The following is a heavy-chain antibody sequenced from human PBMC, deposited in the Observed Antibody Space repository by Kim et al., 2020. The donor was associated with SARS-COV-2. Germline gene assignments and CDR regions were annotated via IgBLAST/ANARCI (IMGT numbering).Heavy chain of an antibody. V-gene: IGHV1-2*02. CDR1: GYTFTGYY. CDR2: INPNSGGT. Sequence: ASVKVSCKASGYTFTGYYMHWVRQAPGQGLEWMGWINPNSGGTNYAQKSQGRVTMTRGTSISTAYMELSRLRSDDTAVYYCARDGGIAAAADGVYWYFDLWGRGTLVTVSS. CDR3: ARDGGIAAAADGVYWYFDL. J-gene: IGHJ2*01. D-gene: IGHD6-25*01.